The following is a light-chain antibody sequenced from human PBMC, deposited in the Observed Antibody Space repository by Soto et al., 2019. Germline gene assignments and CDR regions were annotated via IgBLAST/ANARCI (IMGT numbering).Light chain of an antibody. CDR1: SSDVGDYNY. CDR2: DVN. Sequence: QSALTQPRSVSGSPGQSVTISCTGTSSDVGDYNYVSWYQQHPGKVPKLMIYDVNKRPSGVSNRFSGSKSGNTASLTISGLQAEDEADYYCSSYTSSHVVFGGGTKLTVL. V-gene: IGLV2-11*01. J-gene: IGLJ2*01. CDR3: SSYTSSHVV.